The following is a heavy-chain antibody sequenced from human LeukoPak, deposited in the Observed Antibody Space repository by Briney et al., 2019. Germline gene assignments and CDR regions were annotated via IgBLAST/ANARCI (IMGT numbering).Heavy chain of an antibody. CDR3: ANHYGSESYYNQWNFDY. CDR1: GFTFSNSA. V-gene: IGHV3-23*01. CDR2: ISGSGGST. Sequence: GGSLRLSCAASGFTFSNSAMSWVRQAPGKGLEWVSAISGSGGSTYYADSLKGRFTISRDNSKNTLYLHVSSLRAEDTAVYYCANHYGSESYYNQWNFDYWGQGTLVTVSS. J-gene: IGHJ4*02. D-gene: IGHD3-10*01.